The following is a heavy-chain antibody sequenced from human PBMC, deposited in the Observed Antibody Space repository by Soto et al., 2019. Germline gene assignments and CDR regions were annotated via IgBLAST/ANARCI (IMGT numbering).Heavy chain of an antibody. D-gene: IGHD1-1*01. J-gene: IGHJ4*02. V-gene: IGHV3-48*03. CDR3: ARWLECRHYFDY. CDR2: ISSGGSNI. CDR1: GFTFSSYE. Sequence: EVQLVESGGGLVQPGGSLRLSCAASGFTFSSYEMNWVRQAPGKGLEWVSYISSGGSNIYYADSVKGRFTISRDNAKKSLYLQMNSLRAEDTAVYYCARWLECRHYFDYWGQGTLVTVSS.